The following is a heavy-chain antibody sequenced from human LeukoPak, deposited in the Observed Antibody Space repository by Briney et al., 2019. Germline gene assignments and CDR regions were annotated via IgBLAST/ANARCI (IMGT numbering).Heavy chain of an antibody. J-gene: IGHJ4*02. V-gene: IGHV3-48*01. CDR2: ISSSSNTI. D-gene: IGHD6-13*01. CDR1: GFTFSSYS. CDR3: ARSNGYNSSPNY. Sequence: GGSLRLSCAASGFTFSSYSMNWVRQAPGKGLEWVSYISSSSNTIYYADSVKGRFTISRDNAKNSLYLQMNSLRAEDTAVYYCARSNGYNSSPNYWGQGTLVTVSS.